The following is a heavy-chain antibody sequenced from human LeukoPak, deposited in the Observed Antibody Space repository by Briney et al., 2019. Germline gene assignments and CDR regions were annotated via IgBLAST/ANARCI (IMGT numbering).Heavy chain of an antibody. CDR1: GYTFTSYD. CDR2: MNPNSGNT. D-gene: IGHD3-9*01. CDR3: AXXXXXXWLPYSRYYYYYYMDV. V-gene: IGHV1-8*01. Sequence: ASVKVSCKASGYTFTSYDINWVRQATGQGLEWMGWMNPNSGNTGYAQKFQGRVTMTRNTSISTAYMELSSLRSEDTAVYYCAXXXXXXWLPYSRYYYYYYMDVWGKGTTVTISS. J-gene: IGHJ6*03.